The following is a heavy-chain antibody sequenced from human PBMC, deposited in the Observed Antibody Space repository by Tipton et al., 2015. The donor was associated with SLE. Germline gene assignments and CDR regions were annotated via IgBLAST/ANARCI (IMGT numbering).Heavy chain of an antibody. CDR2: IYYSGST. CDR1: GGSISSHY. Sequence: TLSLTCTVSGGSISSHYWSWIRQPPGKGLEWIGYIYYSGSTNYNPSLKSRVTISVDTSKNQFSLKLSSVTAADTAVYYCARDRFGVVSVPHYYYAMDVWGQGTTVTVPS. CDR3: ARDRFGVVSVPHYYYAMDV. J-gene: IGHJ6*02. D-gene: IGHD3-3*01. V-gene: IGHV4-59*11.